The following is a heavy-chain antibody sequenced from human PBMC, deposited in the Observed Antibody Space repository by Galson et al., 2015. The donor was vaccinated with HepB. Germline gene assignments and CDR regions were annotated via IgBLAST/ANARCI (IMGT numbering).Heavy chain of an antibody. CDR2: IKQDGSEK. CDR1: GFTFSSYA. CDR3: ARGNYDILTGYYSFDY. Sequence: SLRLSCAASGFTFSSYAMHWVRQAPGKGLEWVANIKQDGSEKYYVDSVKGRFTISRDNAKNSLYLQMNSLRAEDTAVYYCARGNYDILTGYYSFDYWGQGTLVTVSS. V-gene: IGHV3-7*01. D-gene: IGHD3-9*01. J-gene: IGHJ4*02.